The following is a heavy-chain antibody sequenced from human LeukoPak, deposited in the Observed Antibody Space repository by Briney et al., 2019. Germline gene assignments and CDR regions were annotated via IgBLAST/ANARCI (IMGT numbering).Heavy chain of an antibody. D-gene: IGHD1-7*01. CDR3: ARVSPGVWDYNTSGMGV. CDR2: ISAYNGNT. V-gene: IGHV1-18*01. J-gene: IGHJ6*02. Sequence: ASVKVSCKASGYTFTSYGISWVRQAPGQGLEWMGRISAYNGNTNYAQKLQGRVTMTTDTSTSTAYMELRSLRSDDTAVYYCARVSPGVWDYNTSGMGVWGRGTTVTLSS. CDR1: GYTFTSYG.